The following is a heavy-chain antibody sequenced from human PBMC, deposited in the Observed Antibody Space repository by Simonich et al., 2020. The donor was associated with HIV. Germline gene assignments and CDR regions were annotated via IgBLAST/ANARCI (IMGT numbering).Heavy chain of an antibody. CDR3: AKDRYSSSSGSFDY. D-gene: IGHD6-6*01. V-gene: IGHV3-9*03. CDR2: ISWNSGSI. J-gene: IGHJ4*02. CDR1: GFTFDDYA. Sequence: EVQLVESGGGLVQPGRSLRLSCAASGFTFDDYAMHWVRQAPGKGWEGVAGISWNSGSIGYADSVKGRFTSSRDNAKNSLYLQMNSLRAEDMALYYCAKDRYSSSSGSFDYWGQGTLVTVSS.